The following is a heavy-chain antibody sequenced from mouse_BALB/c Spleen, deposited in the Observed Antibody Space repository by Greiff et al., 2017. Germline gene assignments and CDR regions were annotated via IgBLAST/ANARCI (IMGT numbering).Heavy chain of an antibody. V-gene: IGHV1-9*01. Sequence: VKLMESGAELMKPGASVKISCKATGYTFSSYWIEWVKQRPGHGLEWIGEILPGSGSTNYNEKFKGKATFTADTSSNTAYMQLSSLTSEDSAVYYCARSFITTVVGDYWGQGTSVTVSS. CDR2: ILPGSGST. CDR1: GYTFSSYW. D-gene: IGHD1-1*01. J-gene: IGHJ4*01. CDR3: ARSFITTVVGDY.